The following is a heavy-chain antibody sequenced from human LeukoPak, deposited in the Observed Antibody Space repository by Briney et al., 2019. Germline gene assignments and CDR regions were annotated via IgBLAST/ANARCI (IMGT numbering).Heavy chain of an antibody. Sequence: GGSLRLSCAAYGFTFSSYSMNWDRQAPGKGLEWVSSISSSSSYIYYADSVKGRFTISRDNAKNSLYLQMNSLRAEDTAVYYCARDGIAAANYYYYYGMDVWGQGTTVTVSS. V-gene: IGHV3-21*01. J-gene: IGHJ6*02. D-gene: IGHD6-13*01. CDR2: ISSSSSYI. CDR3: ARDGIAAANYYYYYGMDV. CDR1: GFTFSSYS.